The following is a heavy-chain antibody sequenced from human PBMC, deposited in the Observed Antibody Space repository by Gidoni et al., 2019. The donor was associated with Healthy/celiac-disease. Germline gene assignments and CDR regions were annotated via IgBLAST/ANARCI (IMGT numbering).Heavy chain of an antibody. D-gene: IGHD6-13*01. V-gene: IGHV3-21*01. J-gene: IGHJ6*02. CDR3: ARLIAAAFYYYYGMDV. Sequence: WVSSISSSSSYIYYADSVKGRFTISRDNAKNSLYLQMNSLRAEDTAVYYCARLIAAAFYYYYGMDVWGQGTTVTVSS. CDR2: ISSSSSYI.